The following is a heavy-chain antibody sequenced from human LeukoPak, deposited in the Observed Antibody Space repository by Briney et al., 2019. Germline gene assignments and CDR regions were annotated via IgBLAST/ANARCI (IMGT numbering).Heavy chain of an antibody. CDR2: ISAYNGET. Sequence: ASVKVSCKASGYTFTSYGISWMRQAPGQGLEWMGWISAYNGETKYAQKLQGRVTMTTETPTSTAYMELRSLRYDDTAVYYCARDLVAARPGWFDPWGQGTTVTVSS. J-gene: IGHJ5*01. D-gene: IGHD6-6*01. CDR1: GYTFTSYG. CDR3: ARDLVAARPGWFDP. V-gene: IGHV1-18*01.